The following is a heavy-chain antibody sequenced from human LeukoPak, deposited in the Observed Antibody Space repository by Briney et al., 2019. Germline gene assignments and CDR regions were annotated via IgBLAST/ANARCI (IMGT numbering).Heavy chain of an antibody. J-gene: IGHJ5*02. CDR2: ISSSSSSYT. V-gene: IGHV3-11*06. CDR3: ARDPYSSGFNWFDA. Sequence: GGSLRLSCAASGFTFSDYYMSWIRQAPGKGLEWVSYISSSSSSYTNYADSVKGRFTISRDNAKNSLYLQLNTLRDEDTGVYYCARDPYSSGFNWFDAWGQGTLVTVSS. D-gene: IGHD6-19*01. CDR1: GFTFSDYY.